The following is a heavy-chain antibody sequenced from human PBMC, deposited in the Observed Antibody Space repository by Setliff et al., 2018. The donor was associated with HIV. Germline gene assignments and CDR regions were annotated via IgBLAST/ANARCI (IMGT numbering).Heavy chain of an antibody. CDR2: IKKDGSEK. V-gene: IGHV3-7*01. CDR1: GFTLSYFW. Sequence: PGGSLRLSCEASGFTLSYFWMSWVRQAPGKGLEWVANIKKDGSEKYYVDSVKGRCTISRDDAKNSLFLQMNSLTAEDTAVYYGAKTSGWTTIDYWGQGTLVTVSS. D-gene: IGHD6-19*01. CDR3: AKTSGWTTIDY. J-gene: IGHJ4*02.